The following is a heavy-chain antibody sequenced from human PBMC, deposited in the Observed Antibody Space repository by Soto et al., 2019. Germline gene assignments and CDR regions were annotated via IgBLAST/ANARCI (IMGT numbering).Heavy chain of an antibody. D-gene: IGHD6-13*01. CDR2: MNPNSGNT. CDR3: GFSQLATQIDY. J-gene: IGHJ4*02. Sequence: QVQLVQSGAEVKKPGASVKVSCKASGYTFTSYDINWVRQATGQGLEWMGWMNPNSGNTGYAQKFQGRVTMTRNTSISTDYIELSSLRSEDTAVYYCGFSQLATQIDYWGQGTLVTVSS. CDR1: GYTFTSYD. V-gene: IGHV1-8*01.